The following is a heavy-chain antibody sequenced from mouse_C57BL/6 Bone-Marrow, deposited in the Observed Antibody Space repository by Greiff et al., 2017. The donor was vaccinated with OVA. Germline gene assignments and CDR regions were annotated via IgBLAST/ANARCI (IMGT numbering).Heavy chain of an antibody. V-gene: IGHV1-19*01. Sequence: EVQLQQSGPVLVKPGASVKMSCKASGYTFTDYYMNWVKQSHGKSLEWIGVINPYNGGTSYNQKLKGKATLTVDKSYSTAYMELNSLTSEDSAVYYCARMGYLLLRPAWFAYWGQGTLVTVSA. J-gene: IGHJ3*01. CDR1: GYTFTDYY. D-gene: IGHD1-1*01. CDR2: INPYNGGT. CDR3: ARMGYLLLRPAWFAY.